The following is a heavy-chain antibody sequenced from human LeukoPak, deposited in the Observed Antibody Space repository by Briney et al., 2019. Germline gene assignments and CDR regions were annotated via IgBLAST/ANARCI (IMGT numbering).Heavy chain of an antibody. CDR2: INHSGST. V-gene: IGHV4-34*01. D-gene: IGHD3-10*02. J-gene: IGHJ6*02. CDR1: GGSFSGYY. CDR3: ARGRMFRYGMDV. Sequence: SETLSLTCAVYGGSFSGYYWSWIRQPPGKGLEWIGEINHSGSTNYNPSLKSRVTISVDTSKNQFSLKLSSVTAADTAAYYCARGRMFRYGMDVWGQGTTVTVSS.